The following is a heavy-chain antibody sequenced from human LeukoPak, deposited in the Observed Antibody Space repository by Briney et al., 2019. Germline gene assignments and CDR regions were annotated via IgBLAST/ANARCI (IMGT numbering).Heavy chain of an antibody. CDR3: ARIWGYALVY. D-gene: IGHD7-27*01. J-gene: IGHJ4*02. Sequence: GGSLRLSCAASGFTFSSYEMNWVRQAPGKGLEWVSYISSSGSTIYYADSVKGRFTISRDNAKNSLYLQMNSLRAEDTAVYYCARIWGYALVYWGQGTLVTVSS. CDR2: ISSSGSTI. V-gene: IGHV3-48*03. CDR1: GFTFSSYE.